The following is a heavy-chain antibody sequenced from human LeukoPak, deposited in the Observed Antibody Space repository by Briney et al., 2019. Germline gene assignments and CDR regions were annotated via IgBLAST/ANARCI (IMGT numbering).Heavy chain of an antibody. V-gene: IGHV3-64*01. J-gene: IGHJ4*02. CDR1: GFTFSSYA. CDR3: AREGPTPFDY. Sequence: GGSLRLSCAASGFTFSSYAMHWVRQAPGKGLEYVSAISSNGGSTYYANSVKGRFTISRDNSKNTLYLQMGSLRAEDMAVYYCAREGPTPFDYWGQGTLVTVSS. CDR2: ISSNGGST.